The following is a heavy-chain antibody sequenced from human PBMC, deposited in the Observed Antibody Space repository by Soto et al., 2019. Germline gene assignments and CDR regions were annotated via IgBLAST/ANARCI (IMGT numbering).Heavy chain of an antibody. CDR2: ISGSGGST. V-gene: IGHV3-23*01. D-gene: IGHD3-3*01. CDR1: GFTFSSCA. J-gene: IGHJ4*02. Sequence: GGSLRLSCAASGFTFSSCAMNWVRQAPGKGLDWVSGISGSGGSTYYADSVKGRFTVSRDNSKNTLYLRMNSLRAEDTAVYYCARSHYDFWRPLTYWGQGTPVTVSS. CDR3: ARSHYDFWRPLTY.